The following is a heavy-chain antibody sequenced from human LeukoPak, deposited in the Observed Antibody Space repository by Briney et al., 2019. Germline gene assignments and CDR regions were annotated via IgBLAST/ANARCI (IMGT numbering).Heavy chain of an antibody. J-gene: IGHJ3*02. Sequence: GGSLRLSCAASGFTFSSYGMHWVRQAPGKGLEWVAVISYDGSNKYYADSVKGRFTISRDNSKNTLYLQMNSLRAEDTAVYYCAKDVLLWFGEGDDAFDIWGQGTMVTVSP. CDR3: AKDVLLWFGEGDDAFDI. CDR1: GFTFSSYG. V-gene: IGHV3-30*18. CDR2: ISYDGSNK. D-gene: IGHD3-10*01.